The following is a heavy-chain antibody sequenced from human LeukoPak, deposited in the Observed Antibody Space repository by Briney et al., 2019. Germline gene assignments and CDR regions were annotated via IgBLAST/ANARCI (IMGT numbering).Heavy chain of an antibody. CDR1: GGSISSSNW. J-gene: IGHJ5*02. V-gene: IGHV4-4*02. CDR2: IYHSGST. D-gene: IGHD3-3*01. CDR3: ARVGVVISWFDP. Sequence: PSETLSLTCAVSGGSISSSNWWSWVRQPPGKGLEWIGEIYHSGSTNYNPSLKSRVTISVDKSKNQFSLKLSSVTAADTAVHYCARVGVVISWFDPWGQGTLVTVSS.